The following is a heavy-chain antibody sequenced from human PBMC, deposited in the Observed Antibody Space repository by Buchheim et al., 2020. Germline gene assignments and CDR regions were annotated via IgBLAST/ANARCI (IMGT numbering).Heavy chain of an antibody. CDR2: ISYDGSNK. D-gene: IGHD1-7*01. CDR1: GFTFSSYG. CDR3: AKPVSRWNYGDWFDP. J-gene: IGHJ5*02. V-gene: IGHV3-30*18. Sequence: QVQLVESGGGVVQPGRSLRLSCAASGFTFSSYGMHWVRQAPGKGLEWVAVISYDGSNKYYADSVKGRFTISRDNSKNTLYLQMNSLRAEDTAVYYCAKPVSRWNYGDWFDPWCQGTL.